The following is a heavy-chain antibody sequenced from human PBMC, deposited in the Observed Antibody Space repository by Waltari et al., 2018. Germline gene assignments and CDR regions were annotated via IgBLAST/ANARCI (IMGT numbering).Heavy chain of an antibody. CDR1: GFTFGNYW. CDR3: ASQLGVPGY. CDR2: ISSDGSIT. D-gene: IGHD1-1*01. Sequence: EVQLVESGVGLVQPGGSLRLSCAASGFTFGNYWMYWFRQAPRKGLVWVSLISSDGSITSYADSVKGRFTISRDNAKNTLYLQMNSLRAEDTAVYYCASQLGVPGYWGQGTLVTVSS. J-gene: IGHJ4*02. V-gene: IGHV3-74*01.